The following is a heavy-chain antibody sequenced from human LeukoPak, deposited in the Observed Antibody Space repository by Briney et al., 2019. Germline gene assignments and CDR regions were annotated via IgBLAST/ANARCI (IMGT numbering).Heavy chain of an antibody. CDR2: ISYDGSNK. J-gene: IGHJ6*03. D-gene: IGHD6-19*01. Sequence: AGGSLRLSCAASGFTFSSYAMHWVRQAPGKGLEWVAVISYDGSNKYYADSVKGRFTISRDNSKNTLYLRMNSLRAEDTAVYYCAKGSEQWLVRNYYYYMDVWGKGTTVTVSS. V-gene: IGHV3-30-3*01. CDR3: AKGSEQWLVRNYYYYMDV. CDR1: GFTFSSYA.